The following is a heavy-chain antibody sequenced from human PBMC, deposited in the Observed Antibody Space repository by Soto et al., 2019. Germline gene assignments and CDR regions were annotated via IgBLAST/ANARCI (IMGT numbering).Heavy chain of an antibody. J-gene: IGHJ4*02. CDR2: IYYSGST. Sequence: SETLSLTCTVSGGSVSSASNYWSWIRQPPGKGLEWIGYIYYSGSTNYNPSLKSRVTISVDTSKNQFSLKLSSVIAADTAVYYCARAYSSGWYYFDYWGQGTLVTVSS. V-gene: IGHV4-61*01. CDR1: GGSVSSASNY. D-gene: IGHD6-19*01. CDR3: ARAYSSGWYYFDY.